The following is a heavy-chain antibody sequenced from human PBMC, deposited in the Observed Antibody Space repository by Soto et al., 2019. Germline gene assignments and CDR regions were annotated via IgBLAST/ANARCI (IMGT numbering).Heavy chain of an antibody. D-gene: IGHD5-12*01. CDR2: SRTKPNSYST. CDR1: GFTFSDHY. CDR3: ARYGRVLVALDY. Sequence: GGSLRLPCAASGFTFSDHYMDWVLQAPWKGLEWIGRSRTKPNSYSTEYAASVMGRFTISRDDSKNSLYLQMNSLKTEDTAVYYCARYGRVLVALDYWGRGSLVPGSS. J-gene: IGHJ4*01. V-gene: IGHV3-72*01.